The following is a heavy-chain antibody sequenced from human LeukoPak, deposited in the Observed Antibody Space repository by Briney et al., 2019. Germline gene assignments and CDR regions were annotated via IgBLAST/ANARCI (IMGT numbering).Heavy chain of an antibody. CDR1: GFTVSSNS. Sequence: GGSLRLSCTVSGFTVSSNSMSWVRQAPGKGLEWVSFIYSDNTHYSDSVKGRFTISRDNSKNTLYLQMNSLRAEDTAEYYCARRAGAYSHPYDYWGQGTLVTVSS. CDR3: ARRAGAYSHPYDY. CDR2: IYSDNT. V-gene: IGHV3-53*01. D-gene: IGHD4/OR15-4a*01. J-gene: IGHJ4*02.